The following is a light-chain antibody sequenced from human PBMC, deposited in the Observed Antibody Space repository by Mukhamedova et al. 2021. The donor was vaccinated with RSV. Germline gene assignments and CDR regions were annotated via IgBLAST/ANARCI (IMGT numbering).Light chain of an antibody. Sequence: GERATLSCRASQSVSSSYLAWYQQKPGQAPRLLIYGASSRATGIPDRFSGSGTGTEFTLTISSLQSEDFAVYYCQQYNNWPLWTF. CDR3: QQYNNWPLWT. CDR2: GAS. V-gene: IGKV3D-15*01. CDR1: QSVSSSY. J-gene: IGKJ1*01.